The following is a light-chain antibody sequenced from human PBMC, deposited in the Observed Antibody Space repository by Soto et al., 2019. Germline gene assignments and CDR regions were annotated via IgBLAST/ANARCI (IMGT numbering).Light chain of an antibody. V-gene: IGKV3-20*01. CDR1: QNVAASY. Sequence: EIVLTQSPGTLSLSPGERATLSCRASQNVAASYMTWYQQKPGQAPRLLIYGASNRATGVPDRFSGSGSGTDFNLTISGLEPEDFAVYYCQQYDSSFFIFGPGTKVDI. CDR2: GAS. J-gene: IGKJ3*01. CDR3: QQYDSSFFI.